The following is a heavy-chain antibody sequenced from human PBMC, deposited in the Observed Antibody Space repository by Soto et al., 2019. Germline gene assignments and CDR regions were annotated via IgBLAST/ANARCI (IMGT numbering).Heavy chain of an antibody. V-gene: IGHV1-3*01. CDR3: ARASGYPYYYYGMDV. CDR1: GYTFTSYA. D-gene: IGHD3-10*01. Sequence: ASVKVSCKASGYTFTSYAMHWVRQAPGQRLEWMGWINAGNGNTKYSQKFQGRVTITRDTSASTAYMELSSLRSEDTAVYYCARASGYPYYYYGMDVWGQGTTVTVSS. J-gene: IGHJ6*02. CDR2: INAGNGNT.